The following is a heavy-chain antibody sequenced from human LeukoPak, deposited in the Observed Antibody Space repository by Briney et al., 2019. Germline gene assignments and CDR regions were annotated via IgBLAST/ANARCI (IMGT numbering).Heavy chain of an antibody. V-gene: IGHV3-33*01. J-gene: IGHJ4*02. Sequence: GGSLRLSCAASGFTFSSYGMHWVRQAPGKGPEWVAVIWYDGSNKYYADSVKGRFTISRDNSKNTLYLQMNSLRAEDTAVYYCARDYGGNQGYWGQGTLVTVSS. D-gene: IGHD4-23*01. CDR1: GFTFSSYG. CDR2: IWYDGSNK. CDR3: ARDYGGNQGY.